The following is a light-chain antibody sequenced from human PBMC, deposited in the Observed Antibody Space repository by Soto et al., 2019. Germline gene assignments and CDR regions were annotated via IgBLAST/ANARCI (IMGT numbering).Light chain of an antibody. V-gene: IGKV3-15*01. J-gene: IGKJ5*01. Sequence: EIVMTQSPATLSVSPGERATLSCRASQSLNGFLARYQHKPCQAPRLPMYDASTRATGVPARFSGSGSGTEFTLTISSLQSVHFAVYYCQQNNHWPLTFGQGTRLEIK. CDR1: QSLNGF. CDR3: QQNNHWPLT. CDR2: DAS.